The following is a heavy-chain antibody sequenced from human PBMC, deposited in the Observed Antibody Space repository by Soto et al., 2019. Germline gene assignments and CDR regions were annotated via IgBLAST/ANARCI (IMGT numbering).Heavy chain of an antibody. V-gene: IGHV3-11*01. CDR2: ISNRGNTI. J-gene: IGHJ4*02. CDR1: GFTFSDYY. Sequence: QVQLVELGGGLVKPGGSLRLSCAASGFTFSDYYMNWIRQAPGKGLEWVSYISNRGNTIYYADSVKGRFTVSRDNTKNSRYLQMDSLRAEDSAVYCCARGGVPYSSGWGIDYWGQGILVNVSS. D-gene: IGHD6-19*01. CDR3: ARGGVPYSSGWGIDY.